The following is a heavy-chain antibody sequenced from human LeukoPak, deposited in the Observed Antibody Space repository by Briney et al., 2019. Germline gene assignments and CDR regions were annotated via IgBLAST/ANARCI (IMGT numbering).Heavy chain of an antibody. CDR1: GFTFSSYG. Sequence: GRSLRLSCAASGFTFSSYGMHWVRQAPGKGLEWVAVISYDGSNKYYADSVKGRFTTSRDNSKNTLYLQMNSLRAEDTAVYYCANTNYYDSSGSTGGFYFDYWGQGTLVTVSS. V-gene: IGHV3-30*18. CDR2: ISYDGSNK. CDR3: ANTNYYDSSGSTGGFYFDY. J-gene: IGHJ4*02. D-gene: IGHD3-22*01.